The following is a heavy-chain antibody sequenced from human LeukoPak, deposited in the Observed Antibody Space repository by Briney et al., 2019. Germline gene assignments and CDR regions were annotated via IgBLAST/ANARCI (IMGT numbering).Heavy chain of an antibody. V-gene: IGHV4-39*07. CDR3: AREKIAWGMTTSNFDY. Sequence: SETLSLTCTVSGGSISSGGYYWSWIRQPPGKGLEWIGEINHSGSTNYNPSLKSRVTISVDKSKNQFSLKLSSVTAADTAVYYCAREKIAWGMTTSNFDYWGQGTLVTVSS. CDR2: INHSGST. CDR1: GGSISSGGYY. J-gene: IGHJ4*02. D-gene: IGHD3-16*01.